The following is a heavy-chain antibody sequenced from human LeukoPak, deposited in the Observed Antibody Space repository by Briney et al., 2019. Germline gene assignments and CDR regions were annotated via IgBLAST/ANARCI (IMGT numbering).Heavy chain of an antibody. Sequence: GGSLRLSCTASGFTFSDYYMNWIRQAPGKGLDWLSHISGDSDTIYYADSVKGRFSISRDNAKNSVFLQMNSLRPEDTAVYFCARDPPTAVILFDYWGLGTLVTVSS. CDR1: GFTFSDYY. CDR2: ISGDSDTI. D-gene: IGHD2-2*01. CDR3: ARDPPTAVILFDY. V-gene: IGHV3-11*01. J-gene: IGHJ4*02.